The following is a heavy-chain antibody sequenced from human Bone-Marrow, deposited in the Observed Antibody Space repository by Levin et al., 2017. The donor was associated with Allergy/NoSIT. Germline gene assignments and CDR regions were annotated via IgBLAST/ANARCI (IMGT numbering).Heavy chain of an antibody. CDR3: ALDGGDY. Sequence: PGGSLRLSCAASGFTFSRYAMMWVRQAPGKGLEWVSSITNSSSSTHYAESVNGRFTISRDNSKNTLSLQRNSLKAEDTALYYCALDGGDYWGQGTLVTVSS. J-gene: IGHJ4*02. CDR2: ITNSSSST. V-gene: IGHV3-23*01. CDR1: GFTFSRYA.